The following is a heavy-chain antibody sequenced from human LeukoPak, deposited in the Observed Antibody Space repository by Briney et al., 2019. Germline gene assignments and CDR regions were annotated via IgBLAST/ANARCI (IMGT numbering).Heavy chain of an antibody. Sequence: GGSLRLSCAASGFTFSSYGMHWVRQAPGQGLEWVAVISYDGSNKYYADSVKGRFTISRDNSKNTLYLQMNSLRAEDTAVYYCARDKGDYDTSGSLFVFGGQGTLVTVSS. J-gene: IGHJ4*02. CDR2: ISYDGSNK. V-gene: IGHV3-30*03. CDR3: ARDKGDYDTSGSLFVF. D-gene: IGHD3-22*01. CDR1: GFTFSSYG.